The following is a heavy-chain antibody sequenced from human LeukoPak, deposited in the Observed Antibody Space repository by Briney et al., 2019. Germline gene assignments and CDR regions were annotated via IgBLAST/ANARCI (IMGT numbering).Heavy chain of an antibody. CDR2: ISAYNGNT. D-gene: IGHD2-15*01. Sequence: GASVKVSCKASGYTFTSYGINWVRQAPGQGLEWMGWISAYNGNTNYAQKFQGRVTMTRNTPISTAYMELSSLRSEDTAVYYCARVSRGDIVVVVAALGGTKFDPWGQGTLVTVSS. J-gene: IGHJ5*02. CDR3: ARVSRGDIVVVVAALGGTKFDP. CDR1: GYTFTSYG. V-gene: IGHV1-18*01.